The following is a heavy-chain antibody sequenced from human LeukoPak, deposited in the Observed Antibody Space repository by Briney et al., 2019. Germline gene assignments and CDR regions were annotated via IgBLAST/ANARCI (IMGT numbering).Heavy chain of an antibody. CDR3: AKDHGSGSYYILPDY. CDR2: IRISGVTT. D-gene: IGHD3-10*01. J-gene: IGHJ4*02. Sequence: PGASLRLSCAAAGFTFSTYCMSWVRKAPGKGLEWVSGIRISGVTTYYADSVKGRSTIARDNSNDTFYQQITSKSADATAFYYCAKDHGSGSYYILPDYWGQGTLVTVSS. CDR1: GFTFSTYC. V-gene: IGHV3-23*01.